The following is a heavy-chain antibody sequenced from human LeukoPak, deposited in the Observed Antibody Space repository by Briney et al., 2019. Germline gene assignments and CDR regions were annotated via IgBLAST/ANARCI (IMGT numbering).Heavy chain of an antibody. D-gene: IGHD3-3*01. J-gene: IGHJ4*02. CDR3: ARGSQYDFWSGYYWLDY. CDR2: ISSSGST. Sequence: SETLPLTCTVSGDSISSGDYYWSWIRQPAGKGLEWIGRISSSGSTNYNPSLKSRVTISVDTSKNQFSLKLSSVTAADTAVYYCARGSQYDFWSGYYWLDYWGQGTLVTVSS. V-gene: IGHV4-61*02. CDR1: GDSISSGDYY.